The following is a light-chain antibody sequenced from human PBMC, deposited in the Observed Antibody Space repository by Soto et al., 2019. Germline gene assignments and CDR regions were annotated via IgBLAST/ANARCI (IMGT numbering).Light chain of an antibody. CDR1: QSVSSN. CDR2: DAS. CDR3: QQCSWHPFTVT. J-gene: IGKJ4*01. V-gene: IGKV3-15*01. Sequence: EIVMTQSPATLSVSPGERATLSCRASQSVSSNLAWYQQKPGQAPTLLIYDASTRATGIPARFSGSGSGTEYTLTISSLQSEDSAVYYCQQCSWHPFTVTFGGGTKVEIK.